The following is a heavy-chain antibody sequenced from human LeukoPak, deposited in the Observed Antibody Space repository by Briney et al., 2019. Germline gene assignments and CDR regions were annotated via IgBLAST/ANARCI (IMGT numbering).Heavy chain of an antibody. V-gene: IGHV4-38-2*02. CDR2: IYHSGST. J-gene: IGHJ3*02. D-gene: IGHD1-1*01. Sequence: PSETLSLTCTVSGYSISSGYYWGWIRQPPGQGLEWIGSIYHSGSTYYNSSLKSRVTISVDTSKNQFSLKLSSVTAADTAVYYCARTVQLERRNAFDIWGQGTMVTVSS. CDR1: GYSISSGYY. CDR3: ARTVQLERRNAFDI.